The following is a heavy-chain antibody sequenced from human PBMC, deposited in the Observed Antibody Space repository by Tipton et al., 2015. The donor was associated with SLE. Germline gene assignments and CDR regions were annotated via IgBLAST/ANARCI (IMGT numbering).Heavy chain of an antibody. D-gene: IGHD3-16*01. CDR1: GFTVSSNY. V-gene: IGHV3-66*01. CDR2: TYSTGST. CDR3: ARGGRGGDTHFDY. J-gene: IGHJ4*02. Sequence: SLRLSCAASGFTVSSNYMSWVRQAPGKGLEWVSVTYSTGSTYYADSVKGRFTISRDNAKNSLYLQMNSLRAEDTAVYYCARGGRGGDTHFDYWGQGTLVTVSS.